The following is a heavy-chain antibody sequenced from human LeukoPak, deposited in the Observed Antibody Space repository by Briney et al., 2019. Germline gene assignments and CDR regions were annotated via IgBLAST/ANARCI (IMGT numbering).Heavy chain of an antibody. CDR1: GGSFRGYY. CDR3: ASSRNYYDGSGNWEYYFDH. CDR2: INQSGAT. V-gene: IGHV4-34*01. J-gene: IGHJ4*02. D-gene: IGHD3-22*01. Sequence: SETLSLTYVVYGGSFRGYYWSWIRQPPGKGLEWIGEINQSGATNYNPSLKSRVTVSVDTSKNQFSLKLSSVTAADTAVYYCASSRNYYDGSGNWEYYFDHWGQGTLVTVSS.